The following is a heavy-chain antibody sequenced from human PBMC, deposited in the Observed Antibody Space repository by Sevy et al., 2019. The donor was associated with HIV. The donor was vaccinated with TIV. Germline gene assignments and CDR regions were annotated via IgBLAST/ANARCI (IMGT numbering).Heavy chain of an antibody. J-gene: IGHJ6*02. CDR1: GFTFSNYA. Sequence: GGSLRLSCVASGFTFSNYAMNWVRQAPGKGLEWVAVISNDGSDKEYAESVKGRFTVSRDNSKDTVYLQMNSLRLDDTAVYYCANSRGRYEGSSWLYYYYIMDVWGQGTTVTVSS. CDR2: ISNDGSDK. CDR3: ANSRGRYEGSSWLYYYYIMDV. V-gene: IGHV3-30*04. D-gene: IGHD2-2*01.